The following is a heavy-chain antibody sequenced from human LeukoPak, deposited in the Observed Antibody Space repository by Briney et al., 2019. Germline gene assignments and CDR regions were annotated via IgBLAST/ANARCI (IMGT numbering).Heavy chain of an antibody. CDR1: GFTVSSNY. D-gene: IGHD6-13*01. J-gene: IGHJ4*02. CDR3: ARALAAAGNFDY. V-gene: IGHV3-53*01. Sequence: GGSLRLSCAASGFTVSSNYMSWVRQAPGKGLEWVSLIYSGDTTYYADSVKGRFTISRDNSKNTLYLQMNSLRAEDTAAYYCARALAAAGNFDYWGQGTLVTVSS. CDR2: IYSGDTT.